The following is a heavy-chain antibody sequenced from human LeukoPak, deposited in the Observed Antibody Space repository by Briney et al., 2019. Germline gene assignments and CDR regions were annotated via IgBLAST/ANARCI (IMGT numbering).Heavy chain of an antibody. J-gene: IGHJ4*02. CDR3: AKDPESNPQTFDY. Sequence: GGSLRLSCAASGFTFSSYAMSWVRQAPGKGLESVSAISGSGGSTYYADSVKGRFTISRDNSKNTLYLQMNSLRAEDTAVYYCAKDPESNPQTFDYWGQGTLVTVSS. D-gene: IGHD4-11*01. CDR2: ISGSGGST. V-gene: IGHV3-23*01. CDR1: GFTFSSYA.